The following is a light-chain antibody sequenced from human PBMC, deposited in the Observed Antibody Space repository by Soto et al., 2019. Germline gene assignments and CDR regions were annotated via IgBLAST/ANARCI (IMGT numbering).Light chain of an antibody. V-gene: IGLV2-14*03. CDR3: GSYTSSDTMI. CDR2: DVS. Sequence: QSALTQPASVSGSPGQSITISCTATSSDIGRYNYVSWYQHSPGKAPKLIIYDVSDRPSGVSNRFSGSKSGTTASLTISGLQAEDEADYYCGSYTSSDTMIFGGGTKLTVL. J-gene: IGLJ2*01. CDR1: SSDIGRYNY.